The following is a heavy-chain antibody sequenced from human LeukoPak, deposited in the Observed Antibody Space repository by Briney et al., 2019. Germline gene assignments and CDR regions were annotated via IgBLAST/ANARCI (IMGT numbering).Heavy chain of an antibody. CDR3: AREEGESAYCGGDCYNYYYYGMDV. V-gene: IGHV3-11*04. CDR2: ISSSGSTI. D-gene: IGHD2-21*02. CDR1: GFTFSDYY. J-gene: IGHJ6*02. Sequence: GGSLRLSCAASGFTFSDYYMSWIRLAPGKGLEWVSYISSSGSTIYYADSVKGRFTISRDNSKNTLYLQMNSLRAEDTAVYYCAREEGESAYCGGDCYNYYYYGMDVWGQGTTVTVSS.